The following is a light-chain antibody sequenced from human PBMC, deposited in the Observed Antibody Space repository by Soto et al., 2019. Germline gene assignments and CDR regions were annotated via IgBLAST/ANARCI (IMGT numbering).Light chain of an antibody. V-gene: IGLV8-61*01. CDR1: SGSVSTSHF. CDR3: VLYVGSGIWV. J-gene: IGLJ3*02. Sequence: QTVVTQEPSFSVSPGGTVTLTCGLSSGSVSTSHFPNWYQQTPGQPPRTLIYGTKTRSSGVPDRFSGSILGIRAALTITGAQGDDESDNYCVLYVGSGIWVFGGGT. CDR2: GTK.